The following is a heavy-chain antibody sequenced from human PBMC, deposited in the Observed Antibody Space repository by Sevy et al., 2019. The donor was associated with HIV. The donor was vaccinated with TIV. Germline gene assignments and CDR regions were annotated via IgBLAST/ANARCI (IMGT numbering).Heavy chain of an antibody. J-gene: IGHJ4*02. D-gene: IGHD1-26*01. V-gene: IGHV3-30-3*01. CDR3: ASPSPTSGSYLGGFDY. CDR1: GFTFSSYA. CDR2: ISYDGSNK. Sequence: GGSLRLSCAASGFTFSSYAMHWVRQAPGKGLEWVAVISYDGSNKYYADSVKGRFTISRDNSKNTLYLQMNSLRAEDMAVYYCASPSPTSGSYLGGFDYWGQGTLVTVSS.